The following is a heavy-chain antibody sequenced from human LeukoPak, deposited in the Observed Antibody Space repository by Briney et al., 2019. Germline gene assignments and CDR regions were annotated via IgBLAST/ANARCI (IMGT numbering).Heavy chain of an antibody. D-gene: IGHD6-13*01. CDR3: ARDLGDSSSWWGYYYYYGMDV. CDR2: ISYDGSNK. CDR1: GFTFSSYA. V-gene: IGHV3-30-3*01. J-gene: IGHJ6*02. Sequence: GGSLRLSCAASGFTFSSYAMHWVRQAPGKGLEWVAVISYDGSNKYYADSVKGRFTISRDNSKNTLYLQMNSLRAEDTAVYYCARDLGDSSSWWGYYYYYGMDVWGQGTTVTVSS.